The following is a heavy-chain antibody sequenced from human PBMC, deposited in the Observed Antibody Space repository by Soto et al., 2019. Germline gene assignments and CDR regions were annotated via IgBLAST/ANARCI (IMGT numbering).Heavy chain of an antibody. CDR1: GYTFTSYD. CDR3: ARGGSGWYNYCYGMDV. D-gene: IGHD6-19*01. Sequence: ASVKVSCKASGYTFTSYDINWVRQATGQGLEWMGWMNPNSGNTGYAQKFQGRVTMTRNTSISTAYMELSSLRSEDTAVYYCARGGSGWYNYCYGMDVWGQGTTVTVSS. CDR2: MNPNSGNT. J-gene: IGHJ6*02. V-gene: IGHV1-8*01.